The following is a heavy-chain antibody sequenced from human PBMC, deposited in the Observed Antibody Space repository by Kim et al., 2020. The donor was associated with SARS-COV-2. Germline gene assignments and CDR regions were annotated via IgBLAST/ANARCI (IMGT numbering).Heavy chain of an antibody. CDR1: GFTFDDYA. CDR2: ISWNSGSI. D-gene: IGHD6-19*01. V-gene: IGHV3-9*01. Sequence: GGSLRLSCAASGFTFDDYAMHWVRQAPGKGLEWVSGISWNSGSIGYADSVKGRFTISRDNAKNSLYLQMNSLRAEDTALYYCAKDIKAVAGKGLDYWGQGTLVTVSS. CDR3: AKDIKAVAGKGLDY. J-gene: IGHJ4*02.